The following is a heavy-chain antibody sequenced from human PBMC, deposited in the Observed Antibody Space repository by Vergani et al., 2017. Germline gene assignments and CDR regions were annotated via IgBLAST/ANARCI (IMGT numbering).Heavy chain of an antibody. Sequence: EVQLLESGGGLAQPGGSLRLSCAASGFTFRNYAMTWVRQAPGKGLEWVSIIIDNGGTTYYANSVKGRFTISRDNSKDTLYLQMNSLRAEDTAVYYCTKGSRGYTGYFFDYWGQGTLATVSS. J-gene: IGHJ4*02. D-gene: IGHD5-12*01. CDR2: IIDNGGTT. CDR3: TKGSRGYTGYFFDY. CDR1: GFTFRNYA. V-gene: IGHV3-23*01.